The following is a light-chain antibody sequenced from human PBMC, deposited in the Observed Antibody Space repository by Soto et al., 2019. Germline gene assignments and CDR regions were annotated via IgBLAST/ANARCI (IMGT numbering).Light chain of an antibody. Sequence: QSVLTQPASVSGSPGQSITISCTGTSSDVGGYNYVSWYQQHPGKAPKLLIYEVSHRPSGVSNRSSGSKSGNTASLTIYGLQAEAEADYYCTSYTSSDSLLYVFGTGTKLTVL. V-gene: IGLV2-14*01. CDR1: SSDVGGYNY. J-gene: IGLJ1*01. CDR3: TSYTSSDSLLYV. CDR2: EVS.